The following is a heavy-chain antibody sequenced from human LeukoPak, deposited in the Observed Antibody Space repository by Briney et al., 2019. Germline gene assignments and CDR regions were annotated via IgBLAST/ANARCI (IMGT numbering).Heavy chain of an antibody. CDR1: GGSFSGYY. Sequence: SETLSLTCAVYGGSFSGYYWSWIRQPPGKGLEWIGEINHSGSTNYNPSLKSRVTISVDTSKNQFSLKLSSVTAADTTVYYCARARRLSSIDYWGQGTMVTVSS. CDR2: INHSGST. CDR3: ARARRLSSIDY. D-gene: IGHD4/OR15-4a*01. V-gene: IGHV4-34*01. J-gene: IGHJ4*01.